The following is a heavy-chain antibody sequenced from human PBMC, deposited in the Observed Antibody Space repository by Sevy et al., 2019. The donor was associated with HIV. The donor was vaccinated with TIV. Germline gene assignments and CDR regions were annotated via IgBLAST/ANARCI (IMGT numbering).Heavy chain of an antibody. CDR1: GFTFSSYA. Sequence: GESLRLSCAASGFTFSSYAMHWVRQAPGKGLEWVAVISYDGKNKYYADSVKGRFTISRDNSKNTLYLQMNSLRAEDTAVYYVARDGSGMTPKYFQHWGQGTLVTVSS. V-gene: IGHV3-30*04. D-gene: IGHD3-10*01. CDR2: ISYDGKNK. J-gene: IGHJ1*01. CDR3: ARDGSGMTPKYFQH.